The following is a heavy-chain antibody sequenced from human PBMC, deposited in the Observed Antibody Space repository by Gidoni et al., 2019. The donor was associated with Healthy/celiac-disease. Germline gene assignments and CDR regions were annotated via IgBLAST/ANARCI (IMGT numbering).Heavy chain of an antibody. CDR2: IYYSGST. Sequence: QVQLQESGPGLVKPSETLSLTCTVSGGSISSYYWSWIRQPPGKGLEWIGYIYYSGSTNYNPSLKSRVTISVDTSKNQFSLKLSSVTAADTAVYYCARANYDILTGPRVGWFDPWGQGTLVTVSS. CDR1: GGSISSYY. J-gene: IGHJ5*02. V-gene: IGHV4-59*08. D-gene: IGHD3-9*01. CDR3: ARANYDILTGPRVGWFDP.